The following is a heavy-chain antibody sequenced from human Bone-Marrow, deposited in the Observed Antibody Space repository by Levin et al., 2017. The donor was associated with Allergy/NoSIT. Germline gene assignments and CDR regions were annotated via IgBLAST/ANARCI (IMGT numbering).Heavy chain of an antibody. V-gene: IGHV4-34*01. CDR3: ARGPGYCSGGSCYYYYGMDV. D-gene: IGHD2-15*01. Sequence: SETLSLTCAVYGGSFSGYYWSWIRQPPGKGLEWIGEINHSGSTNYNPSLKSRVTISVDTSKNQFSLKLSSVTAADTAVYYCARGPGYCSGGSCYYYYGMDVWGQGTTVTVSS. J-gene: IGHJ6*02. CDR2: INHSGST. CDR1: GGSFSGYY.